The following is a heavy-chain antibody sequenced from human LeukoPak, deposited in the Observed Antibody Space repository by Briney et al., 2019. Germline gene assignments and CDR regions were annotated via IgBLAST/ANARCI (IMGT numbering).Heavy chain of an antibody. CDR2: IYYSGST. V-gene: IGHV4-59*08. CDR1: GGSISGYY. CDR3: ARLASSGWSHPSKYNWFDP. Sequence: PSETLSLTCTVSGGSISGYYWSWIRQPPGKGPEWIGYIYYSGSTNYNPSLKSRVTISVDTSKNQFSLKMNSVTAADTAVYYCARLASSGWSHPSKYNWFDPWGQGTLVTVSS. J-gene: IGHJ5*02. D-gene: IGHD6-19*01.